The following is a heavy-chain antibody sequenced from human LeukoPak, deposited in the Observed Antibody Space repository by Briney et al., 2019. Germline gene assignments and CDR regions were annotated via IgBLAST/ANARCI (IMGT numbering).Heavy chain of an antibody. V-gene: IGHV4-39*07. J-gene: IGHJ3*02. CDR1: GDSISTSNSY. Sequence: KSSETLSLTCTVSGDSISTSNSYWGWIRQPPGKGLEWIGAINHSGSTNYNPSLKSRVTISVDTSKNQFSLKLSSVTAADTAVYYCARRYCSSTSCYQYAMVRGYAFDIWGQGTMVTVSS. CDR2: INHSGST. CDR3: ARRYCSSTSCYQYAMVRGYAFDI. D-gene: IGHD2-2*01.